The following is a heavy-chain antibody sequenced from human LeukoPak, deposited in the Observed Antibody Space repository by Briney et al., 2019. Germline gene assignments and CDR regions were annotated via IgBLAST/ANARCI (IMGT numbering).Heavy chain of an antibody. V-gene: IGHV3-23*01. CDR2: ISSSGGTT. CDR3: AKHGEAYGDSKTDY. D-gene: IGHD4-17*01. J-gene: IGHJ4*02. Sequence: GGSLRLSCAAFGFTFTTYAMSWVRQAPGKGLEWVSVISSSGGTTYHADSVEGRFTISRDNSKNTVYLQMNGLRAEDTAIYYCAKHGEAYGDSKTDYWGQGTLVTVSS. CDR1: GFTFTTYA.